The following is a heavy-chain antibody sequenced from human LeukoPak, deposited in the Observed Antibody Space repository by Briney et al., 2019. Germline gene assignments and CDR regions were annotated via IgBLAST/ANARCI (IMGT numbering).Heavy chain of an antibody. J-gene: IGHJ6*02. CDR2: IWHDASNT. CDR3: ARAGPEGFGVDV. Sequence: GGSLRLSCAASGFPFSSYGMHWVRQAPGKGLESVAVIWHDASNTYYVESVRGRFTISRDNSKNMLYLQLNGLRAEDTAVYYSARAGPEGFGVDVWGQGTTVIVSS. CDR1: GFPFSSYG. V-gene: IGHV3-33*01.